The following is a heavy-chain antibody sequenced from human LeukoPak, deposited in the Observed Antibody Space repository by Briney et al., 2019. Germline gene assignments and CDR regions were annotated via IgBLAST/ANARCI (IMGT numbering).Heavy chain of an antibody. J-gene: IGHJ4*02. D-gene: IGHD2-15*01. CDR2: ITPIFGTP. CDR1: GGSFSSEA. V-gene: IGHV1-69*05. Sequence: GASVKVSCKAFGGSFSSEAVSWVRQAPGQGLEWMGGITPIFGTPNYAQKFQGRVTITTDESTSTAYMEVSSLRSEDTAVYYCGKKAGDCGGGSCYSIDYWGQGTLVTVSS. CDR3: GKKAGDCGGGSCYSIDY.